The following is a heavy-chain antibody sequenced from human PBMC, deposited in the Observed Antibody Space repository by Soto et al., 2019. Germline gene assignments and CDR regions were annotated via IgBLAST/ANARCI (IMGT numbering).Heavy chain of an antibody. J-gene: IGHJ4*02. CDR1: GFTFGDYG. CDR2: ISSNSATI. V-gene: IGHV3-9*01. CDR3: AKDMVRSRSSGFDY. D-gene: IGHD3-10*01. Sequence: GGSLRLSCAASGFTFGDYGMNWVRQAPGKGLEWVSGISSNSATIVYADSVKGRFTISRDNAQNSLYLQMNSLTTEDTALYYCAKDMVRSRSSGFDYWGLGTLVTVSS.